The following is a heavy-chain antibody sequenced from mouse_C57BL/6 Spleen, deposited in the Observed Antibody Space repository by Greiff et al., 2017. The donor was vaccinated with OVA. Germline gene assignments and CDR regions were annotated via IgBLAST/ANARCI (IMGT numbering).Heavy chain of an antibody. CDR1: GYTFTSYW. J-gene: IGHJ3*01. V-gene: IGHV1-52*01. Sequence: QVQLQQPGAELVRPGSSVKLSCKASGYTFTSYWMHWVQQRPIQGLAWIGNIDPSDSVTHYNQKFTDKATLTVDKSSSTAYMQLSSLTSEDSSVYFCARLGYDYDGFAYWGQGTLVTVSA. CDR2: IDPSDSVT. CDR3: ARLGYDYDGFAY. D-gene: IGHD2-4*01.